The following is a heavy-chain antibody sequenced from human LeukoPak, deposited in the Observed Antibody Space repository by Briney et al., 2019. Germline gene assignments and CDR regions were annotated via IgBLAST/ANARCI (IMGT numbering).Heavy chain of an antibody. J-gene: IGHJ4*02. CDR3: ARDDGTISDY. V-gene: IGHV3-30-3*01. CDR1: GFTFSSYA. Sequence: PGGSLRLSCAASGFTFSSYAMHWVRQAPGKGLEWVAVISYDGSNKYYADSVKGRFTISRDNSKNTLYLQMNSLRAEDTAVYYCARDDGTISDYWGQGTLVTVSS. D-gene: IGHD2-2*01. CDR2: ISYDGSNK.